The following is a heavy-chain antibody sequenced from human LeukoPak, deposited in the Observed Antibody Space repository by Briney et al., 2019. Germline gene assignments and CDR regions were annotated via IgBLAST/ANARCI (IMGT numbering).Heavy chain of an antibody. CDR3: AREGLQSPYFDY. CDR2: IHYSGST. V-gene: IGHV4-59*01. CDR1: GGSISSYY. J-gene: IGHJ4*02. D-gene: IGHD4-11*01. Sequence: SETLSLTCTVSGGSISSYYWSWIRQPPGKGLEWIGYIHYSGSTNYNPSLKSRVTISVDTSKNQFSLKLSSVTAADTAVYYCAREGLQSPYFDYWGQGTLVTVSS.